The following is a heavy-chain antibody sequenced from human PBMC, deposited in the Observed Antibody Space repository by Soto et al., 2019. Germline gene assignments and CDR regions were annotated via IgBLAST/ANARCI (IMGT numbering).Heavy chain of an antibody. CDR1: GYTFTNYG. D-gene: IGHD3-16*01. J-gene: IGHJ4*02. CDR2: ISAYNGNT. Sequence: QVQLVQSGAEVKKPGASVKVSCKASGYTFTNYGISWVRQAPGQGLEWMGWISAYNGNTNYAQKLQGRVIMTTDTSTNSAYMELRSLRYDVTAVYYCASGGSYFDFWGQGTLVTVSS. CDR3: ASGGSYFDF. V-gene: IGHV1-18*01.